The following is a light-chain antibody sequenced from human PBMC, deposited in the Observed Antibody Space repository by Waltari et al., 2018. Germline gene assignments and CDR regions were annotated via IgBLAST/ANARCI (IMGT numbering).Light chain of an antibody. Sequence: EIVLTQSPATLSLSPGERATLSCRASQNINNYLAWYQQKPGQAPRLLIYDASNRATGIPARFSGSGSGTDFTLTISSLEPEDFAVYYCQQRKSWPITFGQGTRLEIE. CDR3: QQRKSWPIT. J-gene: IGKJ5*01. CDR2: DAS. CDR1: QNINNY. V-gene: IGKV3-11*01.